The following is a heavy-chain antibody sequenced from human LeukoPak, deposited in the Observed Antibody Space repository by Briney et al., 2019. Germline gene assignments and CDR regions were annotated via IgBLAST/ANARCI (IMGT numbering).Heavy chain of an antibody. CDR3: ARQSDPYYHYGLDF. J-gene: IGHJ6*02. CDR2: VYYTGTT. Sequence: PSETLSLTCALSGGSIKNYYWSWIRQPLGKGLEWIGYVYYTGTTSYNPSLKSRVTISVETSKNQFSLTLNSVTAADTAVHHCARQSDPYYHYGLDFWGQGTTVIVSS. V-gene: IGHV4-59*01. CDR1: GGSIKNYY.